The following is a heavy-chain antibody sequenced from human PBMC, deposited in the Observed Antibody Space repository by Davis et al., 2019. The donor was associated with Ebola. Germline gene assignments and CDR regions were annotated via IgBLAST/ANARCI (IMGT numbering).Heavy chain of an antibody. CDR3: AKPPNNKVGAIYYFDY. CDR1: GFTFSSYA. Sequence: PGGSLRLSCAASGFTFSSYAMSWVRQAPGKGLEWVSSISGSGGSTYSADSVKGRFTISRDNSQNTLYMQMNSLRAEDTAVYYCAKPPNNKVGAIYYFDYWGQGTLVTVSS. V-gene: IGHV3-23*01. J-gene: IGHJ4*02. D-gene: IGHD1-26*01. CDR2: ISGSGGST.